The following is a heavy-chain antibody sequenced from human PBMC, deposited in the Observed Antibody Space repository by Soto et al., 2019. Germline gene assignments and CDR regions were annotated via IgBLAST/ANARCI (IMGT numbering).Heavy chain of an antibody. J-gene: IGHJ5*02. CDR1: GYSFTSYW. CDR2: IYPGDSDT. Sequence: GESLKISCKGSGYSFTSYWIGWVRQMPGKGLEWMGIIYPGDSDTRYSPSFQGQVTISADKSISTAYLQWSSLKASDTAMYYCARSRIAAAGLRYNRYNWFDPWGQGTLVTVSS. D-gene: IGHD6-13*01. CDR3: ARSRIAAAGLRYNRYNWFDP. V-gene: IGHV5-51*01.